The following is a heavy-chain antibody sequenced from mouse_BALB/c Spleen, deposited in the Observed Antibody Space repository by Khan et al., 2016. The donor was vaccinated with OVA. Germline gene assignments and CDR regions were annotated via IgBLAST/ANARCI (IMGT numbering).Heavy chain of an antibody. CDR1: GYTFTDFY. D-gene: IGHD2-3*01. Sequence: QVQLKESGTDLARPRASVNVSCKASGYTFTDFYITWVKQRTGQGLEWIGEIYPGSGNTYYNEHFKNKASLTADKSSNTAYMQLSSLTSEDSAVYFCARMDTTSLDYWGQGTTLTVSS. J-gene: IGHJ2*01. V-gene: IGHV1-77*01. CDR3: ARMDTTSLDY. CDR2: IYPGSGNT.